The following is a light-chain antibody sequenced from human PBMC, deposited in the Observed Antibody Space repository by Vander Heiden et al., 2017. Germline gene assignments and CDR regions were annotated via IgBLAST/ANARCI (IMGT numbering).Light chain of an antibody. CDR3: AAWDDSLNGYV. CDR2: SNN. V-gene: IGLV1-44*01. CDR1: SSNIGSNT. Sequence: QSVLTQPPSASGTPGQRLTNSCSGSSSNIGSNTVNWYQQLPGTAPKLLIYSNNQRPSGVPDRFSGSKSGTSASLAISGLQSEDEADYYCAAWDDSLNGYVFGTGTKVTVL. J-gene: IGLJ1*01.